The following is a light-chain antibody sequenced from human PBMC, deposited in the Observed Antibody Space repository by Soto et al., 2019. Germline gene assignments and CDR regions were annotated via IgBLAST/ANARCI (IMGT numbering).Light chain of an antibody. CDR3: QQYENLPIT. Sequence: DIQMTQSPSSLSASVGDRVTITCQASQDISNYLNCYQQKPGTAPKVLIGDAFSLETGVPSRFSGSGSGTDFTFTISSLQPEDIATYYCQQYENLPITFGQGTRLEIK. CDR1: QDISNY. V-gene: IGKV1-33*01. CDR2: DAF. J-gene: IGKJ5*01.